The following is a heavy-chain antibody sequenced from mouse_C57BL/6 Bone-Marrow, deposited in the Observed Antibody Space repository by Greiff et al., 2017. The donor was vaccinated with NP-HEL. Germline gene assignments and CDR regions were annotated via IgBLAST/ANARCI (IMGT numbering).Heavy chain of an antibody. CDR3: ARSNSCAMDY. CDR2: IDPSDSYT. Sequence: QVQLQQPGAELVMPGASVKLSCKASGYTFTSYWMHWVKQRPGQGLEWIGEIDPSDSYTNYNQKFKGKSTLTVDKSSSTAYMQLSSLTSEDSAVYYCARSNSCAMDYWGQGTSVTVSS. V-gene: IGHV1-69*01. CDR1: GYTFTSYW. J-gene: IGHJ4*01. D-gene: IGHD2-5*01.